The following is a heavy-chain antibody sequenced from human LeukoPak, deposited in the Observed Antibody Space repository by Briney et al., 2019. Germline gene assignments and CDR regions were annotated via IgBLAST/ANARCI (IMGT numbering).Heavy chain of an antibody. J-gene: IGHJ4*02. V-gene: IGHV3-23*01. CDR1: AFTFSSHA. CDR3: VYYDSSGYYYGRLRY. D-gene: IGHD3-22*01. CDR2: ISADGANT. Sequence: GGSLRLSCAASAFTFSSHAMSWVRQTPGKRLEWVSGISADGANTLYADSVKGRFTISRGNSKNTLYLHMRSLGAEDAAMYFCVYYDSSGYYYGRLRYWGQGTPVTVSS.